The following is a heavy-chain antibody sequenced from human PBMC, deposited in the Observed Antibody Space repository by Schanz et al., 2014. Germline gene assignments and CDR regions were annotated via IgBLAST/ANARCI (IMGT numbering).Heavy chain of an antibody. D-gene: IGHD3-3*02. CDR2: FNDGGINK. Sequence: EVQLMESGGGLVKPGGSLRLSCAASGFTFSSYAMSWVRQAPGKGLEWVSSFNDGGINKYYADSVKGRFTISRDNSKNTLYLQMNSLRPEDTAVYYCARGGPAFYFDDWGQGTLVTVSS. J-gene: IGHJ4*02. CDR3: ARGGPAFYFDD. V-gene: IGHV3-23*01. CDR1: GFTFSSYA.